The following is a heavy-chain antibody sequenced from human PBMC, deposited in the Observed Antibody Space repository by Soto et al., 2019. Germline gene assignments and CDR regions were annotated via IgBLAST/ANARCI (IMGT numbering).Heavy chain of an antibody. Sequence: GGSLRLSCAASGFTFSSYGMHWVRQAPGKGLEWVAVIWYDGSNKYYADSVKGRFTISRDNSKNTLYLQMNSVTAADTAVYFCGGQDYGAKGYYFENWGQGALVTVSS. CDR1: GFTFSSYG. D-gene: IGHD4-17*01. J-gene: IGHJ4*02. CDR2: IWYDGSNK. CDR3: GGQDYGAKGYYFEN. V-gene: IGHV3-33*01.